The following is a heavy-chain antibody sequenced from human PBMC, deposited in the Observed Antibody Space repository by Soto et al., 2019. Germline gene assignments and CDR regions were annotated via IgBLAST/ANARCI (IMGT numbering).Heavy chain of an antibody. CDR3: ARAIGGNNWNPNWFDS. CDR1: GGSISSGDYY. D-gene: IGHD1-20*01. V-gene: IGHV4-31*03. Sequence: SETLSLTCTVSGGSISSGDYYWSWLRQHPGKGLEWIGYIYYSGSTYYNPSLKSRLTISVDTSRNQFSLKLTSVTAADTAVYYCARAIGGNNWNPNWFDSWGQGTKVTVSS. CDR2: IYYSGST. J-gene: IGHJ5*01.